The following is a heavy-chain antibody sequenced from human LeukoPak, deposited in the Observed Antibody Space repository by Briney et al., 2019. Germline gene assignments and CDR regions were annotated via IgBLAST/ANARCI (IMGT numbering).Heavy chain of an antibody. V-gene: IGHV4-30-4*01. CDR3: ARENYYDSSGYYYEDPAPWYYFDY. CDR1: GGSISSGDYY. CDR2: IYYSGST. D-gene: IGHD3-22*01. J-gene: IGHJ4*02. Sequence: SETLSLTCTVSGGSISSGDYYWSWIRQPPGKGLEWIGYIYYSGSTYYNPSLKSRVTISVDTSKNQFSLKLSSVTAADTAVYYCARENYYDSSGYYYEDPAPWYYFDYWGQGTLVTVSS.